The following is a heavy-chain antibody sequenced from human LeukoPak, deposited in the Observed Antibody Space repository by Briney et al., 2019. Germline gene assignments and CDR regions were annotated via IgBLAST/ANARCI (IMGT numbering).Heavy chain of an antibody. J-gene: IGHJ6*03. Sequence: GGSLRFSCVASEFTFSTYSMNWVRQAPGKGLEWVSYISSSTSSIYYADSVRGRFTISRDNAKNSLNLQMNSLRAEDTAVYYCARVPDYDSRRAVYYMDVWGKGTTVTVSS. CDR1: EFTFSTYS. CDR2: ISSSTSSI. D-gene: IGHD3-3*01. V-gene: IGHV3-48*01. CDR3: ARVPDYDSRRAVYYMDV.